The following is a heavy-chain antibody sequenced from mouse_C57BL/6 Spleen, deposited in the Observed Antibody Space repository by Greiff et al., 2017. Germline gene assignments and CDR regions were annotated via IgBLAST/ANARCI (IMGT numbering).Heavy chain of an antibody. CDR3: ARSGGKGIAMDY. CDR2: IYPGGGYT. CDR1: GYTFTNYW. D-gene: IGHD1-3*01. J-gene: IGHJ4*01. V-gene: IGHV1-63*01. Sequence: QVQLQQSGAELVRPGPSVKMSCKASGYTFTNYWIGWAKQRPGHGLEWIGDIYPGGGYTNYNEKFKGKATLTADKSSSTAYMQFSSLTSEDSAIYYCARSGGKGIAMDYWGQGTSVTVSS.